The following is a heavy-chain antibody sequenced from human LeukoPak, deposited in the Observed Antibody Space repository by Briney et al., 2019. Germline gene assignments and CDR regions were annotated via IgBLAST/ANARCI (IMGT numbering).Heavy chain of an antibody. Sequence: ASVKVSCKASGYTFTSYGISWVRQAPGQGLEWMGWISAYNGNTNYAQKLQGRVTMTTDTSTSTAYMELRSLRSDDTAVYYCARDSLAYYDSSGYSPLDYWGQGTLVTVSS. V-gene: IGHV1-18*01. CDR1: GYTFTSYG. CDR3: ARDSLAYYDSSGYSPLDY. CDR2: ISAYNGNT. J-gene: IGHJ4*02. D-gene: IGHD3-22*01.